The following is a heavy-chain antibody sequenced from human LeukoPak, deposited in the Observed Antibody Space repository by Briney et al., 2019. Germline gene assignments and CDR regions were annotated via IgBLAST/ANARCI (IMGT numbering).Heavy chain of an antibody. CDR2: INWNGGST. J-gene: IGHJ4*02. Sequence: PGGSLRLSCAASGFTFDDYGMSWVRQAPGKGLDWVSGINWNGGSTGYADSVKGRFTISRDNAKNSLYLQMNSLRAEDTALYYCARADSSGSDFDYWGQGTLVTVSS. CDR1: GFTFDDYG. V-gene: IGHV3-20*04. D-gene: IGHD3-22*01. CDR3: ARADSSGSDFDY.